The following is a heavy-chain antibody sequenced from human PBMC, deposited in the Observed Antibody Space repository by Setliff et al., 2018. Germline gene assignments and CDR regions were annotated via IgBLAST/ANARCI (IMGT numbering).Heavy chain of an antibody. CDR2: IYTSGST. CDR3: ARHDAVPVIRHGFDP. J-gene: IGHJ5*02. V-gene: IGHV4-59*08. D-gene: IGHD3-16*02. Sequence: LSLTCSVSGGSVSNDYWSWIRQSPGKGLEWIGHIYTSGSTNYNPSLKSRVTISVDTPTNQFFLKLSSVNAADTAVYRCARHDAVPVIRHGFDPWGQGTLVTVSS. CDR1: GGSVSNDY.